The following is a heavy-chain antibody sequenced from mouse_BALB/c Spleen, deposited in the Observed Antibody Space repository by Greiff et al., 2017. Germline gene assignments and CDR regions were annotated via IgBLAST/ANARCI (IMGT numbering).Heavy chain of an antibody. CDR3: ARGSSGYGAMDD. J-gene: IGHJ4*01. V-gene: IGHV1-7*01. D-gene: IGHD3-1*01. CDR1: GYTFTSYW. CDR2: INPSTGYT. Sequence: VQLQQSGAELAKPGASVKMSCKASGYTFTSYWMHWVKQRPGQGLEWIGYINPSTGYTEYNQKFKDKATLTADKSSSTAYMQLSSLTSEDSAVYYCARGSSGYGAMDDWGQGTSVTVSS.